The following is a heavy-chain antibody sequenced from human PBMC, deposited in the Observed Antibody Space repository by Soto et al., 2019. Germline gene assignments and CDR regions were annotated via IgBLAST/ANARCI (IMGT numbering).Heavy chain of an antibody. D-gene: IGHD3-22*01. CDR1: GFTFDDYA. Sequence: SPKISCAASGFTFDDYAMHWVRQAPGKGLEWVSGISWNSGSIGYADSVKGRFTISRDNAKYSLYLQMNSLRAEVTALYYCAKDGDDSSGYFSFDYWGQGTLVTVSS. V-gene: IGHV3-9*01. CDR2: ISWNSGSI. CDR3: AKDGDDSSGYFSFDY. J-gene: IGHJ4*02.